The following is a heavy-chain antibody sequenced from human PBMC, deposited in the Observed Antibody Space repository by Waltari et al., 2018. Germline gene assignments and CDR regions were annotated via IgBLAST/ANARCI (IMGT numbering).Heavy chain of an antibody. V-gene: IGHV4-39*07. J-gene: IGHJ4*02. CDR3: ARLDYGDNEPLDY. CDR2: ISYSGNA. D-gene: IGHD4-17*01. CDR1: GGSISSESYY. Sequence: QLQLQESGPGLVKPSETLSLTCTVSGGSISSESYYWGWIRQPPGKGLEWIGFISYSGNAYDNPSLESRVTISVDPSSNQFSLKVRSVTAADTAVYYCARLDYGDNEPLDYWGQGTLVTVSS.